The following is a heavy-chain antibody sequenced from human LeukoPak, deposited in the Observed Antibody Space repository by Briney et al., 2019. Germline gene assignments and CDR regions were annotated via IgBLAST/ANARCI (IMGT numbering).Heavy chain of an antibody. J-gene: IGHJ4*02. CDR2: IKQDGSEK. CDR1: GFTFSSYW. CDR3: ARVWRVRGVITAVFDS. Sequence: GGSLRLSCEASGFTFSSYWMSWVRQAPGKGLEWVANIKQDGSEKNYVDSVKGRFTISRDNAKNSLYLQMNSLRAEDTAVYYCARVWRVRGVITAVFDSWGQGTLVTVSS. V-gene: IGHV3-7*01. D-gene: IGHD3-10*01.